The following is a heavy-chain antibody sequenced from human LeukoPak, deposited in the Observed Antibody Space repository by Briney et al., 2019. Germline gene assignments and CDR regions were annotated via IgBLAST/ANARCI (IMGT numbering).Heavy chain of an antibody. J-gene: IGHJ4*02. Sequence: SQALSLTCTVSGGSISSGDYYWSWIRQPPGKGLEWIGYIYYSGGTYYNPSLKSRVTISVDTSKNQFSLKLSSVTAADTAVYYCARRTENWNYFDYWGQGTLVTVSS. CDR2: IYYSGGT. CDR1: GGSISSGDYY. CDR3: ARRTENWNYFDY. D-gene: IGHD1-1*01. V-gene: IGHV4-30-4*01.